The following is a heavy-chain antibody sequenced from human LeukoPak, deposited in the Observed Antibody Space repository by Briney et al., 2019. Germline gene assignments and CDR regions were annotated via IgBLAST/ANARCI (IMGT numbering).Heavy chain of an antibody. CDR3: ARATDTAMGYYFDY. CDR1: GFTFSDYY. Sequence: GGSLRLSCAASGFTFSDYYMSWIRQAPGKGLEWVSYISSSGSTIYYADSVKGRFTISRGNAKNSLYLQMNSLRAEDTAVYYCARATDTAMGYYFDYWGQGTLVTVSS. J-gene: IGHJ4*02. D-gene: IGHD5-18*01. V-gene: IGHV3-11*04. CDR2: ISSSGSTI.